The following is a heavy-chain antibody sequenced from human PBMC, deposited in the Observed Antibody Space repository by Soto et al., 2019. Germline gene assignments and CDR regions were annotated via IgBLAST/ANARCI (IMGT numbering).Heavy chain of an antibody. CDR1: GGSFTDYQ. D-gene: IGHD6-6*01. V-gene: IGHV4-34*02. Sequence: QVQLQQWGAGLLKPSETLSLTCSVSGGSFTDYQWTWIRQFPGGGLEWIGQVNHRGTTKYRPSLVGRLTLSVDPSKLQFSLELTSVTAADSAVYFCARRQYLSSSDLDSWGPGTLVTVSS. CDR3: ARRQYLSSSDLDS. J-gene: IGHJ4*02. CDR2: VNHRGTT.